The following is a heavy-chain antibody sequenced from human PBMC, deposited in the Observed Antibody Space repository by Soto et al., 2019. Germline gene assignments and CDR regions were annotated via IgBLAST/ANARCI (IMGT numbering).Heavy chain of an antibody. CDR2: IIPIFGTT. J-gene: IGHJ6*02. CDR3: ASSVAKYYNSGMDV. Sequence: QVQLVQSGAEVKKPGSSVKVSCKASGGTFSSYAISWVRQAPGQGIGWMGGIIPIFGTTNYAQTFPGRVTITADEPTSTAYIELSSLRSEDTAVYYCASSVAKYYNSGMDVWGHGTTVTVS. D-gene: IGHD5-12*01. CDR1: GGTFSSYA. V-gene: IGHV1-69*12.